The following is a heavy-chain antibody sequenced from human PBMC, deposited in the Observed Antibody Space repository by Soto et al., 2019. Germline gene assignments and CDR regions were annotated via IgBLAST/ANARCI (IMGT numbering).Heavy chain of an antibody. D-gene: IGHD2-8*01. Sequence: SSETLSLTCTVSGGSISSYYWSWIRQPAGKGLEWIGRIYTSGSTNYNPSLKSRVTMSVDTSKNQFSLKLSSVTAADTAVYYCARQGNGVHVPYYFYGRDAWGQGTPLTVSS. CDR3: ARQGNGVHVPYYFYGRDA. CDR2: IYTSGST. V-gene: IGHV4-4*07. J-gene: IGHJ6*02. CDR1: GGSISSYY.